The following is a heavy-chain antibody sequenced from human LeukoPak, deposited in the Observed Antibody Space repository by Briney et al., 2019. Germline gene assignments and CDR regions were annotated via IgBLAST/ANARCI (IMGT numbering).Heavy chain of an antibody. J-gene: IGHJ4*02. CDR2: IYYSGST. D-gene: IGHD6-19*01. V-gene: IGHV4-39*01. CDR3: ARSVAGGTFDY. Sequence: SETLSLTCTVSSGSISSSSYYWGWIRQAPGKGLEWIGSIYYSGSTYYNPSLKSRVTISVDTSKNQFSLKLSSVTAADTAVYYCARSVAGGTFDYWGQGTLVTVSS. CDR1: SGSISSSSYY.